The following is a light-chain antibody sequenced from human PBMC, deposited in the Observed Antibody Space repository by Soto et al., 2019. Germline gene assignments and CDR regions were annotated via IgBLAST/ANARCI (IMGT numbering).Light chain of an antibody. V-gene: IGKV3-20*01. CDR1: QSVSSSY. CDR3: QQYGSSPPWA. J-gene: IGKJ1*01. Sequence: EIVLTQSPGTLSLSPGERATLSCRASQSVSSSYLAWYQQKPGQAPRLLIYGASSRATGIPDRFSGSGSGTDFTLPISSLEAEDFAVYYCQQYGSSPPWAFGQGTKVEIK. CDR2: GAS.